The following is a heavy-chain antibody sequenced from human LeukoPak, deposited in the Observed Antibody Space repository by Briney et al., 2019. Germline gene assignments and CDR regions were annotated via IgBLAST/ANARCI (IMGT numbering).Heavy chain of an antibody. J-gene: IGHJ4*02. CDR3: ARGDPSDY. Sequence: GGSLSLSCAASGFAFSTFGMNWVRQAPGKGLYWLSVIYSAGSTYYAVSVNGRFTISRDNSKNTLYLQMNILRAEDTAVYYCARGDPSDYWGQGTLVTVSS. CDR2: IYSAGST. CDR1: GFAFSTFG. V-gene: IGHV3-66*01. D-gene: IGHD2-21*02.